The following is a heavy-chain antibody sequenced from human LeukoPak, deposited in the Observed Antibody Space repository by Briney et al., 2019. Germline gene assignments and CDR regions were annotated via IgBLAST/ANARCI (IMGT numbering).Heavy chain of an antibody. CDR1: GFTFSSYS. Sequence: GGSLRLSCAASGFTFSSYSMNWVRQAPGKGLEWVSSISSSSSYIYYADSVKGRFTISRDNAKNSPYLQMNSLRAEDTAVYYCARGAPGDCSGGSCYYYYGMDVWGKGTTVTVSS. V-gene: IGHV3-21*01. CDR3: ARGAPGDCSGGSCYYYYGMDV. J-gene: IGHJ6*04. D-gene: IGHD2-15*01. CDR2: ISSSSSYI.